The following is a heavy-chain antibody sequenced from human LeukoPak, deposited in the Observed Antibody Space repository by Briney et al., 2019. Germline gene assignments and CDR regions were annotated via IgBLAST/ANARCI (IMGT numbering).Heavy chain of an antibody. J-gene: IGHJ4*02. D-gene: IGHD2-2*01. CDR3: ARLSRYCSSTSCSPG. CDR2: INQSGST. Sequence: NPSETLSLTCAVYGGSFSGYYWSWIRQPPGKGLEWVGEINQSGSTNYNPSLKSRVTISVDTSKNQFSLKLSSVTAADTAVYYCARLSRYCSSTSCSPGWGQGTLVTVSS. V-gene: IGHV4-34*01. CDR1: GGSFSGYY.